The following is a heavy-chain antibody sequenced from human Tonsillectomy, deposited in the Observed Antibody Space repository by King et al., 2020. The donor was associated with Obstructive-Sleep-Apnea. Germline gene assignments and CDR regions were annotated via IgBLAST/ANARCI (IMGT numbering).Heavy chain of an antibody. Sequence: VQLVESGGGLVQPGRSLRLSCAASGFIFDDYGMHWVRQVPGKGLEWVSGISWNSGSIGYADSVKGRFTISRDNAKNFLYVQMNSLRPEDTALYYCAKSYKSGWYVPFDYWGQGTLVTDSS. CDR3: AKSYKSGWYVPFDY. V-gene: IGHV3-9*01. CDR2: ISWNSGSI. CDR1: GFIFDDYG. D-gene: IGHD6-19*01. J-gene: IGHJ4*02.